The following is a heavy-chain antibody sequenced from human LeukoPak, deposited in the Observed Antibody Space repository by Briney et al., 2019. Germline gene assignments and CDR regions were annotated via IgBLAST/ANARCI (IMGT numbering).Heavy chain of an antibody. J-gene: IGHJ4*02. CDR2: ISRSGATI. CDR3: SRDRGGGDIYFDY. CDR1: GFIVSSNY. D-gene: IGHD2-21*02. V-gene: IGHV3-48*03. Sequence: GGSLRLSCAASGFIVSSNYMNWVRQAPGKGPEWISYISRSGATIYYADSVKGRFTISRDNAKNSLYLQMSSLGAEDTAIYYCSRDRGGGDIYFDYWGQGTLVTVSS.